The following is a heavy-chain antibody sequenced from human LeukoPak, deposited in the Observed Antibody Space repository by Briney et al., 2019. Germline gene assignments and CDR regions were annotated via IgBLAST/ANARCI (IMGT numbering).Heavy chain of an antibody. CDR2: INHSGST. J-gene: IGHJ5*02. CDR1: GGSISSYY. V-gene: IGHV4-34*01. CDR3: ARLGAVRFDP. Sequence: SETLSLTCTVSGGSISSYYWSWIRQPPGKGLEWIGEINHSGSTNYNPSLKSRVTISVDTSKNQFSLKLSSVTAADTAVYYCARLGAVRFDPWGQGTLVTVSS.